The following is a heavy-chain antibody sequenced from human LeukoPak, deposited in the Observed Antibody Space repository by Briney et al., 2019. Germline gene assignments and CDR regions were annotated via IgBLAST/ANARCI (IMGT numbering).Heavy chain of an antibody. CDR3: ARSYSYGSDWFDP. Sequence: GASVKVSCKAPGYTFTSYDINWVRQATGQGLEWMGWMNPNSGNTGYAQKFQGRVTVTRNTSISTAYMELSSLRSEDTAVYYCARSYSYGSDWFDPWGQGTLVTVSS. V-gene: IGHV1-8*01. J-gene: IGHJ5*02. CDR2: MNPNSGNT. D-gene: IGHD5-18*01. CDR1: GYTFTSYD.